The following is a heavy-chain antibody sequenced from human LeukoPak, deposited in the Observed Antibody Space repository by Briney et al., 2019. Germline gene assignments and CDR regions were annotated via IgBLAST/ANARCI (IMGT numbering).Heavy chain of an antibody. CDR2: ISNNGGYT. D-gene: IGHD3-10*01. CDR1: GFTFSSSA. J-gene: IGHJ6*02. V-gene: IGHV3-23*01. CDR3: VKYGADV. Sequence: PGGSLRLSCAASGFTFSSSAMSWVRQAPGKGLEWVSAISNNGGYTYYADSVQGRFTISRDNSKSTLCLQMNSLRAEDTAVYYCVKYGADVWGQGTTVTVSS.